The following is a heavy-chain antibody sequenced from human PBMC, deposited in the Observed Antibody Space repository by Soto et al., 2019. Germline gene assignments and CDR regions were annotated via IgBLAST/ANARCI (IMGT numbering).Heavy chain of an antibody. V-gene: IGHV3-48*03. Sequence: QPGGSLRLSCAPSGFAFSSYEMNWVRQAPGKGLEWVSYISRSGSTIYYADSVKGRFTISRDNAKNSLYLQMNSLRAEDTAIDDCARTFCTNGVCYSHFDYWGQGALVTVSS. CDR2: ISRSGSTI. CDR1: GFAFSSYE. CDR3: ARTFCTNGVCYSHFDY. D-gene: IGHD2-8*01. J-gene: IGHJ4*02.